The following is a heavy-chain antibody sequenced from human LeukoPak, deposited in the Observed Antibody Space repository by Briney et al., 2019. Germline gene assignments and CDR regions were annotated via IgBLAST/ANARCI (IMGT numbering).Heavy chain of an antibody. CDR3: AREILAPGKTHDY. V-gene: IGHV3-74*01. J-gene: IGHJ4*02. CDR1: GFTFSNYW. Sequence: GSLRLSCAASGFTFSNYWMHWVRQVPGKGLVWVSRINDDGSATFYADSVKGRFTISRDNAKNTLFLQINSLRAEDTAVYYCAREILAPGKTHDYWGQGTLVTVSS. CDR2: INDDGSAT.